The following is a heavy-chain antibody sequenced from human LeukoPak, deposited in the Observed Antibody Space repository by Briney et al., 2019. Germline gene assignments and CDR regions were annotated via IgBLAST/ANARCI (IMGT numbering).Heavy chain of an antibody. Sequence: SETLSLTCTVSGGSISSYYWSWIRRPPGKGREWIGYIYYSRSTNYHPSLKTRVTISVDTSKNQFSLKLSSVTAADTAVYYCARGGDYYDSSGYADLDYWGQGTLVTVSS. CDR1: GGSISSYY. CDR2: IYYSRST. J-gene: IGHJ4*02. CDR3: ARGGDYYDSSGYADLDY. V-gene: IGHV4-59*01. D-gene: IGHD3-22*01.